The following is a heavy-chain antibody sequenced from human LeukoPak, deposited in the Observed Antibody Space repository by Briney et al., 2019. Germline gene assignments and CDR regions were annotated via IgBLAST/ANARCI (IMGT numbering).Heavy chain of an antibody. J-gene: IGHJ4*02. CDR1: GFTFGDYA. CDR3: TSGFSGWYCSDY. Sequence: GGSLRLSCTASGFTFGDYAMSWVRQAPGKGLEWVGLIRSKAYGGTTEYAASVKGRFTISRDDSKSIAYLQMNSLKTEDTAVYYCTSGFSGWYCSDYGGQGTLVTVSS. D-gene: IGHD6-19*01. V-gene: IGHV3-49*04. CDR2: IRSKAYGGTT.